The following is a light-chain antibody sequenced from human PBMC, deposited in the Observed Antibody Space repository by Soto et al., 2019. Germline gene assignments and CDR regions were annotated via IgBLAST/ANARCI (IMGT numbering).Light chain of an antibody. V-gene: IGKV1-27*01. J-gene: IGKJ2*01. Sequence: DIQMTQSPSSLSASVGDRVTITCRASQGINNYLAWYQQKPGKVPKLLIYAASTLRSGVPSRFSGSGSGTDFTLTISSLQPEDVATYYCQKYNSAPHTFGQGTKVDIK. CDR1: QGINNY. CDR3: QKYNSAPHT. CDR2: AAS.